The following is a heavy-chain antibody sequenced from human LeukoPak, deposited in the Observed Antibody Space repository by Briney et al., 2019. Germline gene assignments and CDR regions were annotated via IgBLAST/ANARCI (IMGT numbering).Heavy chain of an antibody. Sequence: PSETLSLTCAVYGGSFSGYYWSWIRQPPGKGLEWIGEINHSGSTNYNPSLKSRVTISVDTSKNQFSLKLSSVTAADTAVYYCARDYNSGSYVFDYWGQGTLVTASS. J-gene: IGHJ4*02. CDR2: INHSGST. D-gene: IGHD3-10*01. CDR3: ARDYNSGSYVFDY. CDR1: GGSFSGYY. V-gene: IGHV4-34*01.